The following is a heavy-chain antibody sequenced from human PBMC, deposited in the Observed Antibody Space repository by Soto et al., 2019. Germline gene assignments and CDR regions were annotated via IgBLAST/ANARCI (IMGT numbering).Heavy chain of an antibody. CDR3: AKDRPFSGGYLLDS. Sequence: QVQLVESGGGVVQPGRSLRLSCAASGFSLSTYGMHWVRQAPGKGLEWVAVTSYDGSYEYYAESVKGRFTISRDNSKNTLYLQIDSLRPDDTAVYYCAKDRPFSGGYLLDSWGQGTLVTVSS. CDR1: GFSLSTYG. CDR2: TSYDGSYE. J-gene: IGHJ4*02. V-gene: IGHV3-30*18. D-gene: IGHD1-26*01.